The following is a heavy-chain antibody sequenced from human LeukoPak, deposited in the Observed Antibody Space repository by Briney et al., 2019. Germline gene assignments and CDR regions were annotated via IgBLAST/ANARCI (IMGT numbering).Heavy chain of an antibody. CDR1: GFTFSSYA. CDR2: ISGGGGST. D-gene: IGHD3-22*01. Sequence: PGGSLRLSCAASGFTFSSYAMSWVRQAPGKGLEWVSSISGGGGSTYYADSVKGRFTISRDNSKNTLYLQMNSLRAEDTAVYYCAKDLRITIIVVVKAPTEFDYWGQGTLVTVSS. V-gene: IGHV3-23*01. J-gene: IGHJ4*02. CDR3: AKDLRITIIVVVKAPTEFDY.